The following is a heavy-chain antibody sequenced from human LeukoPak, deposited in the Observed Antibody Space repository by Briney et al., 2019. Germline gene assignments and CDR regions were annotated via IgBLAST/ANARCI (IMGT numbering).Heavy chain of an antibody. CDR3: ARHPGYCSSTSCYQAYYYDSSGYYYFDY. J-gene: IGHJ4*02. CDR2: IYYSGST. D-gene: IGHD2-2*01. Sequence: PSETLSLTCTVSGGSISSSSYYWGWIRQPPGKGLEWIGSIYYSGSTYYNPSLKSRVTISVDTSKNQFSLKLSSVTAADTAVYYCARHPGYCSSTSCYQAYYYDSSGYYYFDYWGQGTLVTVPS. CDR1: GGSISSSSYY. V-gene: IGHV4-39*01.